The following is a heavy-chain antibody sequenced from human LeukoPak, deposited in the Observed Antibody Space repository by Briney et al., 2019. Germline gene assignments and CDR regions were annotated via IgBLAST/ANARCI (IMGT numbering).Heavy chain of an antibody. V-gene: IGHV4-39*01. J-gene: IGHJ4*02. CDR2: NSGST. CDR3: ARVEKATIPDY. CDR1: GGSISSSSYY. D-gene: IGHD5-24*01. Sequence: SETLSLTCTVSGGSISSSSYYWGWIRQPPGKGLEWIGSNSGSTYYNPSLKSRVTISVDTSKNQFSLKLSSVTAADTAVYYCARVEKATIPDYWGQGTLVTVST.